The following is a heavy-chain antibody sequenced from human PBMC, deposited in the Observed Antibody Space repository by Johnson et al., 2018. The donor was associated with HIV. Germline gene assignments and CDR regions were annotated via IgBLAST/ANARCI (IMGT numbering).Heavy chain of an antibody. CDR1: RFSVSSYS. CDR2: ITGSGSSK. Sequence: VQLVESGGGLVRPGGSLRLSCAPSRFSVSSYSMNWVRQAPGKGLEWFSVITGSGSSKYYADSVKGRFTISRDNSKNTLYLQMNSLSADDTAVYYCARERATLCCRASGAAFDVWGQGTMVTVSS. V-gene: IGHV3-23*04. CDR3: ARERATLCCRASGAAFDV. J-gene: IGHJ3*01. D-gene: IGHD1-26*01.